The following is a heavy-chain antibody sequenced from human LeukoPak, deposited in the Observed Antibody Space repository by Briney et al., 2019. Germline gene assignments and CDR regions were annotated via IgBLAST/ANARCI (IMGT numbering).Heavy chain of an antibody. CDR1: GYTLTELS. J-gene: IGHJ6*02. CDR2: FDPEDGET. V-gene: IGHV1-24*01. CDR3: ARTKNDYGDYRISSQINYYYYGMDV. Sequence: ASVKVSCKVSGYTLTELSMHWVRQAPGKGLEWMGGFDPEDGETIYAQKFQGRVTMTEDTSTDTAYMELSSLRSEDTAVYYCARTKNDYGDYRISSQINYYYYGMDVWGQGTTVTVSS. D-gene: IGHD4-17*01.